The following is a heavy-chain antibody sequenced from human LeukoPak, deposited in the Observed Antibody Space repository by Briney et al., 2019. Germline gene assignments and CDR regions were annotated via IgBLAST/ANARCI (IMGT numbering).Heavy chain of an antibody. Sequence: ASVKVSCKASGHTFTGYYMYWVRQATGQGLEWMGWMNPNSGNTGYAQKFQGRVTMTRNTSISTAYMELSSLRSEDTAVYYCARGGEWSSNDYWGQGTLVTVSS. J-gene: IGHJ4*02. V-gene: IGHV1-8*02. CDR2: MNPNSGNT. CDR1: GHTFTGYY. CDR3: ARGGEWSSNDY. D-gene: IGHD2-8*01.